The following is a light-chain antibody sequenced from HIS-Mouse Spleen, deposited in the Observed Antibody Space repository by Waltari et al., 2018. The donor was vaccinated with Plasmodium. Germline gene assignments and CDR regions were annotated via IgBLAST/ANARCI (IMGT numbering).Light chain of an antibody. J-gene: IGKJ1*01. CDR1: QSISSY. V-gene: IGKV1-39*01. CDR3: QQSYSTWT. CDR2: AAS. Sequence: DIKMTQSPSSLSAYVGARVTITCRASQSISSYLNWYQQKPGKPPKLLIYAASSLQSGVPSRFSGSGSGTDFTLTISSLQPEDFATYYCQQSYSTWTFGQGTKVEIK.